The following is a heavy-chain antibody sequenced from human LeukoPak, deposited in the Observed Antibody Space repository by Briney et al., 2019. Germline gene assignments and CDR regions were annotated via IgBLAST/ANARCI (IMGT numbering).Heavy chain of an antibody. V-gene: IGHV1-2*02. Sequence: GASVKVSCKASGYTFTGYYMHWVRQAPGQGLEWMGWINPNSGGTNYAQKFQGRVTMTRDTSISTAYMELSGLRSDDTAVYYCARDPPSEGLWFGVQGGWFDPWGQGTLVTVSS. CDR1: GYTFTGYY. CDR2: INPNSGGT. D-gene: IGHD3-10*01. CDR3: ARDPPSEGLWFGVQGGWFDP. J-gene: IGHJ5*02.